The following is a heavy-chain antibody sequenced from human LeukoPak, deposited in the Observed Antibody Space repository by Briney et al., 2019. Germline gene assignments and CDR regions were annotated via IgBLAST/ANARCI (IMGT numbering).Heavy chain of an antibody. J-gene: IGHJ6*02. CDR2: ISAYNGNT. D-gene: IGHD6-13*01. Sequence: ASVKVSCKASGYTFTSYGISWVRQAPGQGLEWMGWISAYNGNTNYAQKFQGRVTITADESTSTAYMELSSLRSEDTAVYYCARTFIAAAGPNYYYYYGMDVWGQGTTVTVSS. CDR3: ARTFIAAAGPNYYYYYGMDV. V-gene: IGHV1-18*01. CDR1: GYTFTSYG.